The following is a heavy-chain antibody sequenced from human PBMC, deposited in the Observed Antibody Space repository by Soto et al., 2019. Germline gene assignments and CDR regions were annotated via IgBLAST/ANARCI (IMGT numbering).Heavy chain of an antibody. D-gene: IGHD3-22*01. V-gene: IGHV3-33*01. J-gene: IGHJ4*02. CDR1: GFTFSSYG. CDR2: IWYDGSNK. Sequence: QVQLVESGGGVVQPGRSLRLSCAASGFTFSSYGMHWVRQAPGKGLEWVAVIWYDGSNKYYADSVKGRFTISRDNSKNTLYLQMNSLRAEDTAVYYCARDSSTKWLSHYDYWGQGTLVTGSS. CDR3: ARDSSTKWLSHYDY.